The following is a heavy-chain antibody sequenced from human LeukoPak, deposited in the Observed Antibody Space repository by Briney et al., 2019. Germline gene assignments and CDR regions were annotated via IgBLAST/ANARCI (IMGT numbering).Heavy chain of an antibody. Sequence: ASVKVSCKASGYTFTGYYMHWVRQAPGQGLEWMGWINPNSGGTNYAQKFQGRVTMTRDTSISTAYMELSRLRSDDTAVYYCRTDRYGDYGDYIDYGGQGTLVTVSS. V-gene: IGHV1-2*02. J-gene: IGHJ4*02. D-gene: IGHD4-17*01. CDR1: GYTFTGYY. CDR3: RTDRYGDYGDYIDY. CDR2: INPNSGGT.